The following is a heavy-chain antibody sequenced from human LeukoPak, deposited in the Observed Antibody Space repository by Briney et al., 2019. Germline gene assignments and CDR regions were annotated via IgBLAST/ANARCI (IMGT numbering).Heavy chain of an antibody. V-gene: IGHV2-70*11. Sequence: SGPALVKPTQTLTPTCTFSGFSLSTSGMCMSWIRQPPGKALEWLGRIDWDDDKYYSTSLKTRLTLSKDTSKNQVVLTMTNVDPEDTATYYCARTKADSSGYFPHDYWGQGTLVTVSS. CDR2: IDWDDDK. D-gene: IGHD3-22*01. CDR1: GFSLSTSGMC. CDR3: ARTKADSSGYFPHDY. J-gene: IGHJ4*02.